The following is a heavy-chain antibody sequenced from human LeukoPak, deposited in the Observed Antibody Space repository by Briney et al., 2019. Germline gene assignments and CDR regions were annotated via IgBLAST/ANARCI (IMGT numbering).Heavy chain of an antibody. Sequence: ASVKVSCKVSGYTLTELSMHGVRQAPGKELEWMGGFDPEDGGTFYAPKLQDGVTMTKDTSTDTAYMELSSLTSGDTAVYYFTTDYYYDSSGSYYRIDYGGQGTLVTVSS. CDR2: FDPEDGGT. V-gene: IGHV1-24*01. CDR3: TTDYYYDSSGSYYRIDY. D-gene: IGHD3-22*01. CDR1: GYTLTELS. J-gene: IGHJ4*02.